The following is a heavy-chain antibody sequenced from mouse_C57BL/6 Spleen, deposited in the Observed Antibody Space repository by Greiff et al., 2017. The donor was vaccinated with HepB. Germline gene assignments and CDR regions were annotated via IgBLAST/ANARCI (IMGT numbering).Heavy chain of an antibody. CDR2: IDPSDSYT. J-gene: IGHJ3*01. Sequence: QVQLQQPGAELVKPGASVKLSCKASGYTFTSYWMQWVKQRPGQGLEWIGEIDPSDSYTNYNQKFKGKATLTVDTSSSTAYMQLSSLTSEDSAVYYCAIKLGQRGFAYWGQGTLVTVSA. D-gene: IGHD4-1*01. CDR3: AIKLGQRGFAY. CDR1: GYTFTSYW. V-gene: IGHV1-50*01.